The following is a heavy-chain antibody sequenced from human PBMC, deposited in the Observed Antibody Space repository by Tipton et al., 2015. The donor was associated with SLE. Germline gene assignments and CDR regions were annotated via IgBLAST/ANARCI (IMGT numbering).Heavy chain of an antibody. CDR3: ASPTAAGIPFDY. Sequence: TLSLTCAVFGGSFSGYYWSWVRQPPGKGLEWIGEIYHSGDTNYNPSLKSRVAMSIDTSGRQFSLKLSSVTAADTAVYYCASPTAAGIPFDYWGQGTLVTVSS. CDR2: IYHSGDT. D-gene: IGHD6-13*01. J-gene: IGHJ4*02. V-gene: IGHV4-34*01. CDR1: GGSFSGYY.